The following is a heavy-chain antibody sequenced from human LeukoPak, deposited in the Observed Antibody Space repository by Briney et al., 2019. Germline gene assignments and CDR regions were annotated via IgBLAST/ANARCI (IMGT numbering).Heavy chain of an antibody. J-gene: IGHJ3*02. CDR1: GYTLTSYD. V-gene: IGHV1-2*02. CDR2: INPNSGGT. Sequence: ASVKVSYKASGYTLTSYDTNWVRQATGQGLEWMGWINPNSGGTNYAQKFQGRVTMTRDTSISTAYMELSRLRSDDTAVYYCARVDGNIAARPDKAFDIWGQGTMVTVSS. CDR3: ARVDGNIAARPDKAFDI. D-gene: IGHD6-6*01.